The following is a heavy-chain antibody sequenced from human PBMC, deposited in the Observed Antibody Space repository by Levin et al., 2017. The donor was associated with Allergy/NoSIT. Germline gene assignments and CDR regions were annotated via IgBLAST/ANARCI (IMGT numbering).Heavy chain of an antibody. CDR1: GCSIISSSYF. J-gene: IGHJ4*02. CDR3: ARARGGNCSGGRCYGLLDY. Sequence: SETLSLTCTVSGCSIISSSYFWDGIRQPPGRGLEWIGSTYHSGSAYYNPSLWSRVASSVDTSKNQFSLTLSSVTAADTAAYYSARARGGNCSGGRCYGLLDYWGQGILVIVSS. CDR2: TYHSGSA. D-gene: IGHD2-15*01. V-gene: IGHV4-39*07.